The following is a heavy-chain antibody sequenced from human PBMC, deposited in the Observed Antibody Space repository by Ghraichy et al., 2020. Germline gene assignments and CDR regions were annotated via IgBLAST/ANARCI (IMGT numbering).Heavy chain of an antibody. CDR2: IWYDGSNK. Sequence: GESLNISCAASGSIFSSSGLHWVRQAPGKGLEWVALIWYDGSNKYYADSVKGRFTISRDNSKNMVYLQMDSLRVEDTAVYYCARDFRAGNAFDIWGQGTMVTVSS. J-gene: IGHJ3*02. CDR3: ARDFRAGNAFDI. D-gene: IGHD3-10*01. CDR1: GSIFSSSG. V-gene: IGHV3-33*01.